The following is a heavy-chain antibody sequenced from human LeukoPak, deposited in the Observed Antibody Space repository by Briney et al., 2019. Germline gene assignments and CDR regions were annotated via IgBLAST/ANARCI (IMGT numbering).Heavy chain of an antibody. V-gene: IGHV4-4*07. J-gene: IGHJ3*02. CDR3: ARGPVTARSNAFDI. Sequence: SEPLSLPCSVSGGSIRGYYWSWIRQPAGKELEWIGRIFNSENTNYKPSLKSRITMSVDTSKNQFSLKLSSVTAADTAVYYCARGPVTARSNAFDIWGQGAMVTVSS. D-gene: IGHD6-6*01. CDR1: GGSIRGYY. CDR2: IFNSENT.